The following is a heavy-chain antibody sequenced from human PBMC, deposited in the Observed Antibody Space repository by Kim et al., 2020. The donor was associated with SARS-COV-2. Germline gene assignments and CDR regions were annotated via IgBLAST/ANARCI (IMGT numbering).Heavy chain of an antibody. Sequence: GGSLRLSCAASGFSFSSYGMHWVHQAPGKGLEWVAFISYDGSDKFYADSVKGRFTISRDNSNNTLSLQTNSLRAEDTAVFYCARGPVDPKDGWYFDVWGRGTLVTVSS. J-gene: IGHJ2*01. V-gene: IGHV3-33*01. CDR3: ARGPVDPKDGWYFDV. CDR2: ISYDGSDK. CDR1: GFSFSSYG. D-gene: IGHD5-12*01.